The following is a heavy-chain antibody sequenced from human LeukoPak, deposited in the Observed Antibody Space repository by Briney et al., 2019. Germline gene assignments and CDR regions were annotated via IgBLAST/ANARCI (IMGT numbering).Heavy chain of an antibody. CDR1: GFTFSNYE. D-gene: IGHD3-9*01. CDR2: ISSSGSTI. CDR3: ARVGYFDQSFDY. Sequence: GGSLRLSCAASGFTFSNYEMNWVRQAPGKGLEWVSYISSSGSTIYYADSVKGRFTISRDNAKKSLYLQMNSLRAEDTAVYSCARVGYFDQSFDYWGQGTLVTVSS. J-gene: IGHJ4*02. V-gene: IGHV3-48*03.